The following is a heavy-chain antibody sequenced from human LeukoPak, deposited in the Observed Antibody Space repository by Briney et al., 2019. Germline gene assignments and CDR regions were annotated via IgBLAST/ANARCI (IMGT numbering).Heavy chain of an antibody. J-gene: IGHJ3*02. CDR1: GGTFSSYT. Sequence: SVKVSCKASGGTFSSYTISWVRQAPGQGLEWMGRIIPILGIANYARKFQGRVTITADKSTSTAYMELSSLRSEDTAVYYCARAVGYSSSWLDIWGQGTMVTVSS. CDR2: IIPILGIA. V-gene: IGHV1-69*02. CDR3: ARAVGYSSSWLDI. D-gene: IGHD6-13*01.